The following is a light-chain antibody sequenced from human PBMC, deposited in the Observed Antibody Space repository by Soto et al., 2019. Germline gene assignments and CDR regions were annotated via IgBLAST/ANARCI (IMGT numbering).Light chain of an antibody. CDR1: QGIRNF. CDR3: HKSSSGPV. Sequence: DIQMTQSPTSLSASVGDRVTITCRASQGIRNFVAWYQQKPGKAPKLLIYAASTLQSGVPSWFSGSGTRTAFPLTINIPHPEDVATYSCHKSSSGPVFGPGTKEEIK. CDR2: AAS. J-gene: IGKJ3*01. V-gene: IGKV1-27*01.